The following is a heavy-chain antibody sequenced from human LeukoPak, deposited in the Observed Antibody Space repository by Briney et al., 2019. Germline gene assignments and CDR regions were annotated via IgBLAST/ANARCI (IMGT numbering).Heavy chain of an antibody. D-gene: IGHD6-19*01. CDR2: IQFDGSKR. CDR3: ANTMYGSAWSPFDY. J-gene: IGHJ4*02. Sequence: GGSLRLSCAASTFSFSSYGMHWVRQAPGKGLEWVAFIQFDGSKRYYADSVKGRFTISRDNTKNTLCLQMNTLRPEDTALYYCANTMYGSAWSPFDYWGRGTLVTVSS. V-gene: IGHV3-30*02. CDR1: TFSFSSYG.